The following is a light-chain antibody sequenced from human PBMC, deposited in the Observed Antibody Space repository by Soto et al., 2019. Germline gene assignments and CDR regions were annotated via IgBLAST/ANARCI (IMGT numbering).Light chain of an antibody. CDR3: QESATTRWA. CDR1: QNITNF. V-gene: IGKV1-39*01. Sequence: DIQMTQSPSSLSASVGDRVTIACRASQNITNFLNWYQHNPGKAPNLLIFAASHLQSGVSSRFSGSGSGTDFTLTISSLQPEDFATFYCQESATTRWAFGQGTKVEIK. CDR2: AAS. J-gene: IGKJ1*01.